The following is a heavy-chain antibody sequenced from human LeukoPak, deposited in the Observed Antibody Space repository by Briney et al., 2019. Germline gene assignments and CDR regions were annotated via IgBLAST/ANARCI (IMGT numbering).Heavy chain of an antibody. CDR1: GGSISSGGYY. Sequence: SETLSLTCTVSGGSISSGGYYWSWIRQHPGKGLEWIGYIYYSGSTYYNPSLKSRVTISVDTSKNQFSLKLGSVTAADTAVYYCARDSKGYNAFDIWGQGTMVTVSS. J-gene: IGHJ3*02. CDR3: ARDSKGYNAFDI. CDR2: IYYSGST. V-gene: IGHV4-31*03. D-gene: IGHD3-16*02.